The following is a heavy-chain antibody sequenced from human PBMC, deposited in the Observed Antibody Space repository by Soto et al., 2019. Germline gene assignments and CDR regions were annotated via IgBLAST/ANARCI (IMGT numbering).Heavy chain of an antibody. J-gene: IGHJ3*02. CDR2: IYYSGST. D-gene: IGHD6-19*01. V-gene: IGHV4-39*01. CDR3: ASPPLGSGWYSSRAFDI. Sequence: SETLSLTCTVSGGSISSSSYYWGWIRQPPGKGLEWIGSIYYSGSTYSNPSLKSRVTIYVDTSKNHFSLKLSSVTAAAADVYSCASPPLGSGWYSSRAFDIWGQGTMVTVSS. CDR1: GGSISSSSYY.